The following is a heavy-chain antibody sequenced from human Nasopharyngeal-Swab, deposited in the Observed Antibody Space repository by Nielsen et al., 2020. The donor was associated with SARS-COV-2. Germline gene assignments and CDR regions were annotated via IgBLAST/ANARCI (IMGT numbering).Heavy chain of an antibody. V-gene: IGHV4-59*13. J-gene: IGHJ4*02. D-gene: IGHD3-22*01. CDR3: ARGRGYYDSSGYYFDY. CDR1: GGSISSYY. CDR2: IYYSGST. Sequence: SATLSLTCTVSGGSISSYYWSWIRQPPGKGLEWIGYIYYSGSTNYNPSLKSRVTISVDTSKNQFSLKLSSVTAADTAVYYCARGRGYYDSSGYYFDYWGQGTLVTVSS.